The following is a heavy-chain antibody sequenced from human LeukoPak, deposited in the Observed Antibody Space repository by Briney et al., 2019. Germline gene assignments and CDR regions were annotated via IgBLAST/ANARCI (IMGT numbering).Heavy chain of an antibody. Sequence: SETLSLTCTVSGGSISSYYWSWIRQPPGKGLEWIGYIYYSGSTNYNPSLKSRVTISVDTSKNQFSLKLSSVTAADTAVYYCAREKDYGDYTGEGNAFDIWGQGTMVTVSS. D-gene: IGHD4-17*01. V-gene: IGHV4-59*12. CDR3: AREKDYGDYTGEGNAFDI. CDR1: GGSISSYY. CDR2: IYYSGST. J-gene: IGHJ3*02.